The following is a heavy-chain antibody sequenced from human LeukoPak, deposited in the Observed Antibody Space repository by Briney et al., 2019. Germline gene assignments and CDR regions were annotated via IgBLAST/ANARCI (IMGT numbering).Heavy chain of an antibody. D-gene: IGHD6-13*01. Sequence: ASVKVSCKVSGYTLTELSMHWVRQAPGQGLEWMGWISAYNGNTNYAQKLQGRVTMTTDTSTSTAYMELRSLRSDDTAVYYCARKYSSSWYSSIIYSPDFDYWGQGTLVTVSS. CDR1: GYTLTELS. V-gene: IGHV1-18*01. CDR3: ARKYSSSWYSSIIYSPDFDY. CDR2: ISAYNGNT. J-gene: IGHJ4*02.